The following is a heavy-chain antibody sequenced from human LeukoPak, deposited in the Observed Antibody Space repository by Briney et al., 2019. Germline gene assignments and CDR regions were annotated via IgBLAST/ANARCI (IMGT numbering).Heavy chain of an antibody. CDR2: ITKSGDKT. CDR3: HTSTAPQSRPKGPSVSPFDP. CDR1: GFAFGAYS. J-gene: IGHJ5*02. D-gene: IGHD5-18*01. V-gene: IGHV3-64D*06. Sequence: PGGSLRLSCSASGFAFGAYSMNWVRQAPGKGLEYVSGITKSGDKTFYADSVRGRFTISRDNSKNTLYLQMNNPRPEDTAVYYCHTSTAPQSRPKGPSVSPFDPWGQGTLVTVSS.